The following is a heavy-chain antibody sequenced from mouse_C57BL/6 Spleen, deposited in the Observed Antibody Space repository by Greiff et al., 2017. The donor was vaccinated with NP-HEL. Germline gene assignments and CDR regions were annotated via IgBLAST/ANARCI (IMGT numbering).Heavy chain of an antibody. CDR3: ARVRYYGSSPWYFDV. D-gene: IGHD1-1*01. J-gene: IGHJ1*03. CDR1: GYTFTSYW. Sequence: VQLQQSGTELVKPGASVKLSCKASGYTFTSYWMHWVKQRPGQGLEWIGNINPSNGGTNYNEKFKSKATLTVDKSSSTAYMQLSSLTSEDSAVYYCARVRYYGSSPWYFDVWGTGTTVTVSS. CDR2: INPSNGGT. V-gene: IGHV1-53*01.